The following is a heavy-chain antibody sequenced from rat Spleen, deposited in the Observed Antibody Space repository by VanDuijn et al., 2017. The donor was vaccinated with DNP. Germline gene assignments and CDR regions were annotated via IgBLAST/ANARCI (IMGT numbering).Heavy chain of an antibody. D-gene: IGHD1-2*01. CDR2: IIYDGSRT. Sequence: EVQLVESGGGLVQPGRSLKLSCAASGFTFSDHSMAWVRQAPVRGLEWVATIIYDGSRTYYRDSVKGRFTISRDNAKSTLYLQMDSLRSEDTATYYCARHGAISAPLDYWGQGVMVTVSS. CDR3: ARHGAISAPLDY. J-gene: IGHJ2*01. V-gene: IGHV5S10*01. CDR1: GFTFSDHS.